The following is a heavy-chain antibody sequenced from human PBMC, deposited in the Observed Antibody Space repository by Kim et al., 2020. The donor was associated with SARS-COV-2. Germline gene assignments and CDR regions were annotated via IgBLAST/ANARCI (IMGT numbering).Heavy chain of an antibody. J-gene: IGHJ4*02. Sequence: YADSVKGRFTISRDNSKNTLYLQMNSLRAEDTAVYYCARGGDGYNRGFDYWGQGTLVTVSS. D-gene: IGHD5-12*01. CDR3: ARGGDGYNRGFDY. V-gene: IGHV3-53*01.